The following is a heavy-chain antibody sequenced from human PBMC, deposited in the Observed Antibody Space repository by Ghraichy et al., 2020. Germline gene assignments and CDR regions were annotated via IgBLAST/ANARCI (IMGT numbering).Heavy chain of an antibody. CDR1: GFTFSSYS. D-gene: IGHD5-18*01. CDR3: ARDFGYSYGYGD. V-gene: IGHV3-21*01. J-gene: IGHJ4*02. CDR2: ISSSSSHI. Sequence: GGSLRLSCAASGFTFSSYSMNWVRQAPGKGLEWVSSISSSSSHIYYADAVKGRFTISRDNAKNSLYLQMNSLRAEDTAVYYCARDFGYSYGYGDWGQGTLVTGSS.